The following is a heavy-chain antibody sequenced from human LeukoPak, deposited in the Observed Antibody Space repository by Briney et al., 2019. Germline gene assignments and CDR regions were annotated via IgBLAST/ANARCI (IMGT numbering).Heavy chain of an antibody. CDR3: ARHYGIQLWLSAGY. D-gene: IGHD5-18*01. CDR2: IIPIFGTA. V-gene: IGHV1-69*13. J-gene: IGHJ4*02. Sequence: ASVNVSCKASGGTFSSYAISWVRQAPGQGLEWMGGIIPIFGTANYAQKFQGRVTITADESTSTAYMEPNSLRSEDTAVYYCARHYGIQLWLSAGYWGQGTLVTVTS. CDR1: GGTFSSYA.